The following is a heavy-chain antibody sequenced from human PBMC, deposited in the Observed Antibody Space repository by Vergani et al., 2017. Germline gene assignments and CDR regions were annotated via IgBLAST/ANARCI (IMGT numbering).Heavy chain of an antibody. D-gene: IGHD3-9*01. J-gene: IGHJ6*02. CDR2: INHSGST. V-gene: IGHV4-34*01. CDR3: ARPLRYFDWSRGMDV. Sequence: QVQLQQWGAGLLKPSETLSLTCAVYGGSFSGYYWSWIRQPPGKGLEWIGEINHSGSTNYNPSLKSRVTISVDTSKNQCSLKLSSLTAADTAVYYCARPLRYFDWSRGMDVWGQGTTVTVSS. CDR1: GGSFSGYY.